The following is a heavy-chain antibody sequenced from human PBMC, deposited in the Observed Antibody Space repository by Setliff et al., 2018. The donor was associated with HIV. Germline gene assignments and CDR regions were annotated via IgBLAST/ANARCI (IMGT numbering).Heavy chain of an antibody. D-gene: IGHD3-3*01. CDR3: ARCAYYNFWNGYYCDY. CDR1: GGSISSSNW. J-gene: IGHJ4*02. CDR2: IYHSGST. V-gene: IGHV4-4*02. Sequence: SETLSLTCAVSGGSISSSNWWSWVRQPPGKGLEWIGEIYHSGSTNYNPSLKSRVTISVDKSKNQFSLKLSSVTAADTAMYYCARCAYYNFWNGYYCDYWGQGTLVTVSS.